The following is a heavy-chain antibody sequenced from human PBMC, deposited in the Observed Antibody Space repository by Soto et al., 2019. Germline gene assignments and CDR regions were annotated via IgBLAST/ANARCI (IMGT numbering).Heavy chain of an antibody. D-gene: IGHD6-19*01. CDR3: ARVGVAGRLSPYYYYYGMDV. CDR2: ISSSSSYI. Sequence: GGSLRLSCAASGFTFSSYSMNWVRQAPGKGLEWVSSISSSSSYIYYADSVKGRFTISRDNAKNSLYLQMNSLRAEDTAVYYCARVGVAGRLSPYYYYYGMDVWGQGTTVTVSS. CDR1: GFTFSSYS. J-gene: IGHJ6*02. V-gene: IGHV3-21*01.